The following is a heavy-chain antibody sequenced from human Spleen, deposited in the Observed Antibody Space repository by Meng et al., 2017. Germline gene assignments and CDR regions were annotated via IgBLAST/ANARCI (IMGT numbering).Heavy chain of an antibody. Sequence: QVQPVQSGPDVKKPGASVQVSCKASDYTFTGYGVSWVRQAPGQGLEWMAWLGAHDGDTSHAPKFQGRVTVSADRPTATAYMELRSLRSDDTAVYYCARGTPGRSYSDYWGQGTLVTVSS. CDR3: ARGTPGRSYSDY. J-gene: IGHJ4*02. D-gene: IGHD3-10*01. CDR1: DYTFTGYG. CDR2: LGAHDGDT. V-gene: IGHV1-18*01.